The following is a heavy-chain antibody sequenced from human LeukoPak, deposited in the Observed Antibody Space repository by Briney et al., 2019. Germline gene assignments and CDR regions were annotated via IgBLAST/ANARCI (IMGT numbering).Heavy chain of an antibody. D-gene: IGHD2-15*01. V-gene: IGHV3-64*01. CDR2: ISSNGGST. Sequence: TGGSLRLSCAASGFTFSSYAMHWVRQAPGKGLEYVSAISSNGGSTYYANSVKGRFTISRDNSKNTLYLQMGSLRAEDTAVYYCASWAVVVVAANRDYWGQGTLVTVSS. CDR3: ASWAVVVVAANRDY. CDR1: GFTFSSYA. J-gene: IGHJ4*02.